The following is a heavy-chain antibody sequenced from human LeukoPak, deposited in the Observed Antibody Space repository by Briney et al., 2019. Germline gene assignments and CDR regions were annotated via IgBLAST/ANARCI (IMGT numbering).Heavy chain of an antibody. CDR2: IYSGGST. CDR1: GFTVSSNY. CDR3: ATRYRAFDY. Sequence: PGGSLRLSCAASGFTVSSNYMSWVRQAPGKGREGVSVIYSGGSTYYADSVKGRFPLSRDHSKNTLYLQLTSLRAEDTAVYYCATRYRAFDYWGQGPLVTVSS. J-gene: IGHJ4*02. V-gene: IGHV3-53*01. D-gene: IGHD1-1*01.